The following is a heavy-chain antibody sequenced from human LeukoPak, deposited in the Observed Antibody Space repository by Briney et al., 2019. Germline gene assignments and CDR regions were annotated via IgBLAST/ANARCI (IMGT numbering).Heavy chain of an antibody. CDR2: IKQDGSEK. D-gene: IGHD3-22*01. J-gene: IGHJ2*01. CDR1: GFTFSSYW. V-gene: IGHV3-7*01. Sequence: GGSLRLSCAASGFTFSSYWMSWVRQAPGKGLEWVANIKQDGSEKYYVDSVKGRFTISRDNAKNSLYLQMNSLRAEDTAVYYCVRSRQHQYDSSGHYEIFNWYFDLWGRGTLVTVSS. CDR3: VRSRQHQYDSSGHYEIFNWYFDL.